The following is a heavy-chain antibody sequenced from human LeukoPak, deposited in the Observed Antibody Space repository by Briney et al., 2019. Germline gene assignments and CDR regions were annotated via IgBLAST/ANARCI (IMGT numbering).Heavy chain of an antibody. V-gene: IGHV4-30-4*08. J-gene: IGHJ4*02. Sequence: SETLSLTCTVSGASITTGDYYWSWIRQPPGEGLEWIGYIHYTGSAYYNPSLKSRVAISVDTSNNQFSLKLTSVTAADTAVYFCARDRGGFAAVEYWGQGTPVTVSS. D-gene: IGHD6-13*01. CDR2: IHYTGSA. CDR3: ARDRGGFAAVEY. CDR1: GASITTGDYY.